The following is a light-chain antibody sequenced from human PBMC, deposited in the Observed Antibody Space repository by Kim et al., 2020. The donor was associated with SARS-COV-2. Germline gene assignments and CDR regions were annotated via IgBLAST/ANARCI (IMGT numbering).Light chain of an antibody. CDR2: AAS. J-gene: IGKJ4*01. CDR1: QGISSY. V-gene: IGKV1-8*01. CDR3: QQYYSYPFT. Sequence: ASTGDRVTITCRASQGISSYLAWYQQKPGKAPKLLIYAASTLQSGVPSRFSGSGSGTDFTLTISCLQSEDFATYYCQQYYSYPFTFGGGTKVDIK.